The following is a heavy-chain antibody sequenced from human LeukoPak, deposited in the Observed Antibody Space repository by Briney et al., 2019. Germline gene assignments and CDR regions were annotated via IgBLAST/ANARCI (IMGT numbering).Heavy chain of an antibody. CDR1: GGSFSGYY. CDR3: ASSLGDYDILTGWYLDY. J-gene: IGHJ4*02. CDR2: INHSGST. V-gene: IGHV4-34*01. D-gene: IGHD3-9*01. Sequence: SETLSLTCAVYGGSFSGYYWSWIRQPPGKGLEWIGEINHSGSTNYNPSLKSRVTISVDTSKNQFSLKLSSVTAADTAVYYCASSLGDYDILTGWYLDYWGQGTLVTVSS.